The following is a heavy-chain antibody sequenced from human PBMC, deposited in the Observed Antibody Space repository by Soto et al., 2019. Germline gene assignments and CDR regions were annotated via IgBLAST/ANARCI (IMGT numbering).Heavy chain of an antibody. J-gene: IGHJ6*03. CDR2: INDSGNI. D-gene: IGHD3-10*01. Sequence: QVQLQQWGAGLLKPSETLSLTCAVYGGSFSGYQWTWIRQIPGKGLEWIGEINDSGNINYNPSLKGRINLLVSPPQEPDPLRLRPGAGADPAFEYCAGSLILLVRELSRRGGYYYYMDVWGKGTTVTVSS. V-gene: IGHV4-34*01. CDR1: GGSFSGYQ. CDR3: AGSLILLVRELSRRGGYYYYMDV.